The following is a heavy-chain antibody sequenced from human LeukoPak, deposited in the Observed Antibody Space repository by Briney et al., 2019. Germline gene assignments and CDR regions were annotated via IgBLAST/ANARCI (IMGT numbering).Heavy chain of an antibody. J-gene: IGHJ3*02. D-gene: IGHD2-21*01. CDR1: GFTFSSYG. V-gene: IGHV3-23*01. Sequence: PGGSLRLSCAASGFTFSSYGMSWVRQAPGKGLEWVSGISGSGGNTYYADSVKGRFTISRDNSKNTLYLQMNSLRAEDTAVYYCAKVLWDVRTGAFDIWGQGTMVTVSS. CDR3: AKVLWDVRTGAFDI. CDR2: ISGSGGNT.